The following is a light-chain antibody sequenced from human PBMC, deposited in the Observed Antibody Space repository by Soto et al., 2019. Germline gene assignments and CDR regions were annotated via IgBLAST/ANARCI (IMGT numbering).Light chain of an antibody. CDR1: QSISTY. CDR2: GAT. J-gene: IGKJ4*01. CDR3: QQYNSWPLT. V-gene: IGKV3-15*01. Sequence: VLTQTPATLSLSPGDSPPLSWRASQSISTYLAWYQQKPGQAPRLLIYGATSRATGIPARFSGSGYETDFTLTISSLQSEDVAVYYCQQYNSWPLTFGRGTKVDIK.